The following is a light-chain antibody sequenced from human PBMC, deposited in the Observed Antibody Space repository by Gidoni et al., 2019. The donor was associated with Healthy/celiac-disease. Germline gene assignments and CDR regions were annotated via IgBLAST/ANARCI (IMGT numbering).Light chain of an antibody. V-gene: IGKV1-39*01. CDR2: AAS. CDR1: QSISSY. J-gene: IGKJ5*01. CDR3: QQSYSTPIT. Sequence: DIQTTQSPSSLSASVGDRVTITCRARQSISSYLNWYQQKPGKAPKLLIYAASSLQSGVPSRFSGSGSGTDFTLTISSLQPEDFATYYCQQSYSTPITFGQGTRLEIK.